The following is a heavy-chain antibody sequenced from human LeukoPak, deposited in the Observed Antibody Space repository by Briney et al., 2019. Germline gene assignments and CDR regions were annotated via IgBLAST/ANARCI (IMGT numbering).Heavy chain of an antibody. V-gene: IGHV3-21*01. CDR2: ISSVSTYI. D-gene: IGHD6-6*01. J-gene: IGHJ4*02. CDR1: GFTFNSYS. Sequence: GGSLRLSCAASGFTFNSYSMNWVRQAPGKGLEWVSSISSVSTYIYYADSVKGRFTISRDNAKNSLYLQMSSLRAEDTAVYYCARLGYSSSSNIYYFDYWGQGTLVTVSS. CDR3: ARLGYSSSSNIYYFDY.